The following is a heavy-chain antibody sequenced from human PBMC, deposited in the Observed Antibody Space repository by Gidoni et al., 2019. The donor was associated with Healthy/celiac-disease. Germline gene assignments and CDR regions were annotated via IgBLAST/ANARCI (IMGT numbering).Heavy chain of an antibody. J-gene: IGHJ6*02. CDR3: AHRRIGSSFGDV. Sequence: QITLKESGPTLVKPTQTLTLTCTFSGFSLITRGVGVGWLRQPPGKALEWLALIYWDDDKRYSPSLKSRLTITKDTSKNQVVLTMTNMDPVDTATYYCAHRRIGSSFGDVWGQGTTVTVSS. CDR1: GFSLITRGVG. V-gene: IGHV2-5*02. CDR2: IYWDDDK. D-gene: IGHD6-13*01.